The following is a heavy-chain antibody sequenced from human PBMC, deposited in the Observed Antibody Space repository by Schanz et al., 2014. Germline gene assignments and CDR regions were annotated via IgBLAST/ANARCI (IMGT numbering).Heavy chain of an antibody. D-gene: IGHD2-21*01. V-gene: IGHV4-34*01. Sequence: QLQLQQWGAGLLKPSETLSLTCAVYGGPFSGYYWSWIRQPPGKGLEWIGEINHSGSTNYNPSLKSRVPMSVDKSKNQFSLKVSSVTAADTAVYYCTTMAAYCGGDCYPDYWGQGTLVTVSS. CDR3: TTMAAYCGGDCYPDY. CDR2: INHSGST. CDR1: GGPFSGYY. J-gene: IGHJ4*02.